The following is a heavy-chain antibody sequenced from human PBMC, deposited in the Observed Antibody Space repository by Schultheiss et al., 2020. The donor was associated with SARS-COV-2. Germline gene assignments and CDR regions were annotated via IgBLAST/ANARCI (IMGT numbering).Heavy chain of an antibody. D-gene: IGHD3-10*01. Sequence: ASVKVSCKASGGTFSSYAISWVRQAPGQGLEWMGWISAYNGNTNYAQKLQGRVTMTTDTSTSTAYMELSSLRSEDTAVYYCARDQPHMVRGAFDYWGQGTLVTVSS. J-gene: IGHJ4*02. CDR2: ISAYNGNT. CDR1: GGTFSSYA. CDR3: ARDQPHMVRGAFDY. V-gene: IGHV1-18*01.